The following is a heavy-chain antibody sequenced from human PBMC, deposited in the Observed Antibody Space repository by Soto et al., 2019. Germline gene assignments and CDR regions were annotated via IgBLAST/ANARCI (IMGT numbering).Heavy chain of an antibody. Sequence: QVQLQQWGAVLLKPSETLSLSCAVYGASFSGYYWNWIRQPPGKGLEWIGEINQSGSTNYSPSLKTRVTISVDTSKKQFSLRVSSVTAADTAVYYCARRFSGTGRYFDYWGQGTLVTVSS. CDR1: GASFSGYY. CDR2: INQSGST. J-gene: IGHJ4*02. V-gene: IGHV4-34*02. CDR3: ARRFSGTGRYFDY. D-gene: IGHD1-1*01.